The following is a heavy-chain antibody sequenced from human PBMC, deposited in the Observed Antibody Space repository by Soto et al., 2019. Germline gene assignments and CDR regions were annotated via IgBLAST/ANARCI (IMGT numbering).Heavy chain of an antibody. J-gene: IGHJ4*02. V-gene: IGHV4-34*01. Sequence: SETLSLTCAVYGRSFSGYYWSWIRQPPGKGLEWIGEINHSGSTNYNPSFKSRVTISVDTSKNQFSLKLSSVTAADTAVYYCARGYGNNFDYWGQGTLVTVSS. D-gene: IGHD4-17*01. CDR3: ARGYGNNFDY. CDR1: GRSFSGYY. CDR2: INHSGST.